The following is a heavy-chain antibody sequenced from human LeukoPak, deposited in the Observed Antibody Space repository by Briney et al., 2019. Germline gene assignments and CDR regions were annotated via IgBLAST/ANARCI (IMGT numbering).Heavy chain of an antibody. J-gene: IGHJ6*03. V-gene: IGHV3-21*01. Sequence: GGSLRLSCAASGFTFSSYSMNWVRQAPGKGLEWVSSISSSSSYIYYADSVKGRFTISRDNAKNSLYLQMNSLRAEDTAVYYCARSVQITMVRGRDYQLHPYYYMDVWGKGTTVTISS. CDR3: ARSVQITMVRGRDYQLHPYYYMDV. CDR1: GFTFSSYS. CDR2: ISSSSSYI. D-gene: IGHD3-10*01.